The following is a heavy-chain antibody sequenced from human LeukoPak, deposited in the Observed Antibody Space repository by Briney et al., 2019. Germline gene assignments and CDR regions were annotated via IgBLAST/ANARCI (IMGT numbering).Heavy chain of an antibody. CDR1: GYSISSGYY. J-gene: IGHJ1*01. D-gene: IGHD2-15*01. CDR2: MYHSGST. Sequence: PSETLSLTCAVSGYSISSGYYWGWIRQPPGKGLAWIGSMYHSGSTYYSPSLKSRVTISVDTSKNQFSLKLSSVTAADTAVYYCAREVVVVDRYFQHWGQGTLVTVSS. CDR3: AREVVVVDRYFQH. V-gene: IGHV4-38-2*02.